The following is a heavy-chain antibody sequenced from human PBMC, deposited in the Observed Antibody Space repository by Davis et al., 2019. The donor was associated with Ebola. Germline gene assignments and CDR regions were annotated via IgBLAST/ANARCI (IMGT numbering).Heavy chain of an antibody. D-gene: IGHD2-2*01. CDR2: IDSDGSDT. CDR1: GFTFSSYI. CDR3: ARGAGDIVLVPAAMPLDY. J-gene: IGHJ4*02. Sequence: HTGGSLRLSCAASGFTFSSYIMNWVRQAPGKGLVWVSRIDSDGSDTTYADSVKGRFTISRHNSKNTLYLQMNSLRAEDTAVYYCARGAGDIVLVPAAMPLDYWGQGTLVTVSS. V-gene: IGHV3-74*03.